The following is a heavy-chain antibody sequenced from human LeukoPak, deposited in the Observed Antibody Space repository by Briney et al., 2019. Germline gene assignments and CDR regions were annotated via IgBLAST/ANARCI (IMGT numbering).Heavy chain of an antibody. Sequence: ASVKVSFKASGYTFTGYYMHWVRQAPGQGLEWMGWINPNSGGTNYAQKFQGRVTMTRDTSISTAYMELSRLRSDDTAVYYCARDRAPGYSGYYFDYWGQGTLVTVSS. J-gene: IGHJ4*02. V-gene: IGHV1-2*02. CDR1: GYTFTGYY. D-gene: IGHD2-21*01. CDR3: ARDRAPGYSGYYFDY. CDR2: INPNSGGT.